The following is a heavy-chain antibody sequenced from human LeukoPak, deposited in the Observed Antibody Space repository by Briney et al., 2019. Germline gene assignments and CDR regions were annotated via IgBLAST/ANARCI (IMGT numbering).Heavy chain of an antibody. Sequence: PSETLSLTCTVSGGSISSSSYYWGWIRQPPGKGLEWIGSIFYSGSTSYNPSLESRVTISVDTSKNQFSLKLTSVTAADTAVYYCARLVLDVWGSYRFDPWGQGTLVTVSS. CDR2: IFYSGST. V-gene: IGHV4-39*01. D-gene: IGHD3-16*02. CDR1: GGSISSSSYY. CDR3: ARLVLDVWGSYRFDP. J-gene: IGHJ5*02.